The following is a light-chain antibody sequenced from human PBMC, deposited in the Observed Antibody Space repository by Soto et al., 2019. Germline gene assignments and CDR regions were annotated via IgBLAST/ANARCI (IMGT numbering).Light chain of an antibody. CDR2: GAS. Sequence: EIVMTQSPATLSLSPGERATLSCRASQSVSSNLAWYQQKPGQAPRLLIYGASTRATGIPDRFSGSGSGTEFTLTISSLQSEDFAVYYCQQYNNWPQTFGQGTKVEIK. V-gene: IGKV3-15*01. J-gene: IGKJ1*01. CDR1: QSVSSN. CDR3: QQYNNWPQT.